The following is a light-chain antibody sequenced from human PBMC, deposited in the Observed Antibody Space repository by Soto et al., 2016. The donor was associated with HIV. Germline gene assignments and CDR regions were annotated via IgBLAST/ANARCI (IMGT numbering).Light chain of an antibody. Sequence: DIQMTQSPSSLSASVGDRVTITCRASQGISNSLAWYQQKPGKAPKLLLYAASRLESGVPSRFSGSGSGTDYTLTISSLQPEDFATYYCLQHNSNLWTFGQGTKVEIK. J-gene: IGKJ1*01. CDR1: QGISNS. CDR3: LQHNSNLWT. V-gene: IGKV1-NL1*01. CDR2: AAS.